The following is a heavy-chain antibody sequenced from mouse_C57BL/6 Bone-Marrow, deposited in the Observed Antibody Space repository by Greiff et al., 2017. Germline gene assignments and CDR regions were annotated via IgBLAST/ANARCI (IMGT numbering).Heavy chain of an antibody. CDR1: GYTFTSYG. D-gene: IGHD1-1*01. CDR3: ARRGYYGSRDY. Sequence: VQLVESGAELARPGASVKLSCTASGYTFTSYGIRWVKQRTGQGLEWIGEIYPRSGNTYYNEKFKGKATLTADKSSSTAYMELRSLTSEDSAVNFCARRGYYGSRDYWGQGTTLTVSS. V-gene: IGHV1-81*01. CDR2: IYPRSGNT. J-gene: IGHJ2*01.